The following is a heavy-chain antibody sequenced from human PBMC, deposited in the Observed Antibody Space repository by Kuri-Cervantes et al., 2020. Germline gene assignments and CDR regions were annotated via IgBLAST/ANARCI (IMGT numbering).Heavy chain of an antibody. CDR3: ARIYGDYARIDY. CDR2: ISYDGSNK. D-gene: IGHD4-17*01. J-gene: IGHJ4*02. Sequence: GESLKISCAASGFTFSSYWMSWVRQAPGKGLEWVTVISYDGSNKYYADSVKGRFTISRDNSKNTLYLQMNSLRAEDTAVYYCARIYGDYARIDYWGQGTLVTVSS. V-gene: IGHV3-30-3*01. CDR1: GFTFSSYW.